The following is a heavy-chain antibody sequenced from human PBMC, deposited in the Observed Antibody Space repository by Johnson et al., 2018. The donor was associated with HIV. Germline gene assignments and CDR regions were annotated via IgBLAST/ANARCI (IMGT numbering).Heavy chain of an antibody. D-gene: IGHD4-17*01. Sequence: VQLVESGGGLVQPGGSLRLSCAASGFTFSSYDMHWVRQATGKGLEWVSAIGTAGDTYYPGSVKGRFTISRENAKNSLSLQMNSLRAGDTAVCYCARDNGEDAFDIWGQGTMVTVSS. CDR1: GFTFSSYD. CDR3: ARDNGEDAFDI. J-gene: IGHJ3*02. CDR2: IGTAGDT. V-gene: IGHV3-13*01.